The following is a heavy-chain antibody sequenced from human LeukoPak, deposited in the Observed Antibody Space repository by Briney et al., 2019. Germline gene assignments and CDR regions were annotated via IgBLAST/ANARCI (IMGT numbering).Heavy chain of an antibody. CDR1: GYSFTSYW. Sequence: GESLKISCEGSGYSFTSYWIGWVRQMPGKGLEWMGIIYPGDSDTRYSPSFQGQVTISADKSISTAYLQWSSLKASDTAMYYCARHGVLYDSSGYYYGTGNWFDPWGQGTLVTVSS. J-gene: IGHJ5*02. V-gene: IGHV5-51*01. CDR3: ARHGVLYDSSGYYYGTGNWFDP. CDR2: IYPGDSDT. D-gene: IGHD3-22*01.